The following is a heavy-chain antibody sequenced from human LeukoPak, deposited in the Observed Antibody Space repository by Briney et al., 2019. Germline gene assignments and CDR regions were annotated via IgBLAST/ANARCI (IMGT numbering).Heavy chain of an antibody. V-gene: IGHV3-23*01. D-gene: IGHD5/OR15-5a*01. CDR2: ITDSGGST. CDR3: AKGVRLSSNYYMDV. Sequence: GGSLRLSCAASGFTFSRYDMSWVRQAPGKGLEWVSAITDSGGSTYYADSVRGRFTISRDNSKNTLSLQMHSLRVEDTAVYYCAKGVRLSSNYYMDVWGKGTTVTVSS. CDR1: GFTFSRYD. J-gene: IGHJ6*03.